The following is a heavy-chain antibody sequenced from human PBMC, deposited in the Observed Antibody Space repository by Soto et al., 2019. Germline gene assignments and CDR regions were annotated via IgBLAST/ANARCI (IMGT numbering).Heavy chain of an antibody. CDR1: GYRYASYA. Sequence: ASVEVSWEASGYRYASYARQWVRQATGKRLEGMGWINAGNGNTKYSQKFQGRVTITRDTSASTAYMELSSLRSEDTALYYCPTGSFEVTTYRTFDYWGQGTLVTVSS. CDR2: INAGNGNT. J-gene: IGHJ4*02. CDR3: PTGSFEVTTYRTFDY. V-gene: IGHV1-3*01. D-gene: IGHD4-17*01.